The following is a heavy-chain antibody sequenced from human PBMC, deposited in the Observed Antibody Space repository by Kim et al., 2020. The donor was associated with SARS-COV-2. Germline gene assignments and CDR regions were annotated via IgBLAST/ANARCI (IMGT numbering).Heavy chain of an antibody. Sequence: GGSLRLSCAASGFTFSSYAMHWVRQAPGKGLEWVAVISYDGSNKYYADSVKGRFTISRDNSKNTLYLQMNSLRAEDTAVYYCFCSGYLGEGVYFDYWGQGTLVTVSS. J-gene: IGHJ4*02. CDR1: GFTFSSYA. D-gene: IGHD3-3*01. V-gene: IGHV3-30-3*01. CDR3: FCSGYLGEGVYFDY. CDR2: ISYDGSNK.